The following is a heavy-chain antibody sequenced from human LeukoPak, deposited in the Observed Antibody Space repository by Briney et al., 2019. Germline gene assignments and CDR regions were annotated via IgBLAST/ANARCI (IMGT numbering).Heavy chain of an antibody. J-gene: IGHJ4*02. V-gene: IGHV3-9*01. CDR1: GFTFDDYA. D-gene: IGHD3-16*01. CDR2: ISWNSGSI. Sequence: GGSLRLSCAASGFTFDDYAMPWVRQAPGKGLEWVSGISWNSGSIGYADSVKGRFTISRDDAKNSLYLQMNSLRAEDTALYYCAKDMKGITFGGVISLPDYWGQGTLVTVSS. CDR3: AKDMKGITFGGVISLPDY.